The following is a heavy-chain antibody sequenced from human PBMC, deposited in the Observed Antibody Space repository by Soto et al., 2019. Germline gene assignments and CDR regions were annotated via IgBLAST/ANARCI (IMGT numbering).Heavy chain of an antibody. Sequence: PGGSLRLSCAASGFTVSSNYMTWVRQAPGKGLEWVSVIYSGGSTNYADSVKGRFTISRDDSKNTLFLQMNSLRAEDTAVYYCATAKLLLPWLFDYWGQGTQVTVSS. J-gene: IGHJ4*02. CDR1: GFTVSSNY. CDR3: ATAKLLLPWLFDY. CDR2: IYSGGST. D-gene: IGHD2-15*01. V-gene: IGHV3-66*01.